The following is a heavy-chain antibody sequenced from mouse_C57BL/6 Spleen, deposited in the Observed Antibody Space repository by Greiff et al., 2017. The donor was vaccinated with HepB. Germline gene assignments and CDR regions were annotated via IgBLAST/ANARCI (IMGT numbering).Heavy chain of an antibody. Sequence: QVQLQQSGAELVMPGASVKLSCKASGYTFTSYWMHWVKQRPGQGLEWIGEIDPSDSYTNYNQKFKGKSTLTVDKYSSTAYMQLSSLTSEDSAVYYGARTGSTMVNSYAMDYWGQGTSVTVSS. CDR2: IDPSDSYT. CDR3: ARTGSTMVNSYAMDY. V-gene: IGHV1-69*01. CDR1: GYTFTSYW. D-gene: IGHD2-1*01. J-gene: IGHJ4*01.